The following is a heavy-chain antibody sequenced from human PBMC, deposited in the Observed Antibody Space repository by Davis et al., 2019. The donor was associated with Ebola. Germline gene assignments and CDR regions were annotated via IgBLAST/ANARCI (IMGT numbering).Heavy chain of an antibody. CDR1: GFTVNNYW. V-gene: IGHV3-74*01. CDR3: AKDRVTIFGVVIISGMDV. J-gene: IGHJ6*02. Sequence: GESLKISCVASGFTVNNYWMHWVRQAPGKGLVWVSRINSDGSSTSYADSVKGRFTISRDNAKNTLYLQMNSLRAEDTAVYYCAKDRVTIFGVVIISGMDVWGQGTTVTVSS. D-gene: IGHD3-3*01. CDR2: INSDGSST.